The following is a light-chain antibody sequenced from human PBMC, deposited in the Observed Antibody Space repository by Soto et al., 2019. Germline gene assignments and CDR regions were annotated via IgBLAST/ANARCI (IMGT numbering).Light chain of an antibody. Sequence: DIQMTQSPSSLSASVGDRVTITCRASQSISNFLNWYQQKPGKAPKLLIYGASTLQSGVPSRFSGGGSGTDLSFTISSLQPEDFATNYCQQTFSTPGYTFAQGTKLEIK. CDR2: GAS. CDR3: QQTFSTPGYT. CDR1: QSISNF. J-gene: IGKJ2*01. V-gene: IGKV1-39*01.